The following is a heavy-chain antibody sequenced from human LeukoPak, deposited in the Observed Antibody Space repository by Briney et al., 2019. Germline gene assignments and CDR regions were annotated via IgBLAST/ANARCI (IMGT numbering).Heavy chain of an antibody. V-gene: IGHV3-23*01. CDR1: GFTFSSSV. Sequence: GGSLRLSCTASGFTFSSSVMSWVRQAPGKGLEWVSTFSGSSGNTYYADSVKGRFTISRDNSKNTLYLQMNSLRAEDTALYYSATRRGGDSLHYFDYWGQGTLVTVSS. CDR2: FSGSSGNT. D-gene: IGHD2-21*02. CDR3: ATRRGGDSLHYFDY. J-gene: IGHJ4*02.